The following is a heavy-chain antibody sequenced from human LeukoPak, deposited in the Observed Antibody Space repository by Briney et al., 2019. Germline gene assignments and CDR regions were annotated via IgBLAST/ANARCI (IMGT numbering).Heavy chain of an antibody. CDR3: ARDVGEYCSSTNCYASHY. V-gene: IGHV1-2*02. CDR2: INPHSGGT. Sequence: VSVKVSCKASGYTFTGYYIHWVRQAPGQGLEWTGWINPHSGGTNYAQKFQGGVTMTRDTSITTAYMELSSLRSDDTAVYYCARDVGEYCSSTNCYASHYWGQGTLVTVSS. CDR1: GYTFTGYY. J-gene: IGHJ4*02. D-gene: IGHD2-2*01.